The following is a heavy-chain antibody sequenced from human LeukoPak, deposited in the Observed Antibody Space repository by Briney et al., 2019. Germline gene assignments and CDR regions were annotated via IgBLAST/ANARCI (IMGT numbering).Heavy chain of an antibody. J-gene: IGHJ4*02. Sequence: GGSLRLSCAASGFTFDDYAMHWVRQAPGKGLEWVSGISWNSGSIGYADSVKGRFTISRDNAKNSLYLQMNSLRAEDTALYYCAKAWVSDLRLSDYWGQGTLVTVSS. CDR3: AKAWVSDLRLSDY. CDR1: GFTFDDYA. V-gene: IGHV3-9*01. CDR2: ISWNSGSI. D-gene: IGHD3-16*01.